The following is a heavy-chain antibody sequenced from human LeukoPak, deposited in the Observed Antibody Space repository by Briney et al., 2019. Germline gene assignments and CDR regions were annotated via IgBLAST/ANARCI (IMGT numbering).Heavy chain of an antibody. V-gene: IGHV3-33*08. CDR1: GFTFSSYA. CDR2: IWYDGSNK. J-gene: IGHJ4*02. D-gene: IGHD3-10*01. CDR3: ARDFAITMVRGVIITSLDY. Sequence: GGSLRLSCAASGFTFSSYAMSWVRQAPGKGLEWVAVIWYDGSNKYYADSVKGRFTISRDNSKNTLYLQMNSLRAEDTAVYYCARDFAITMVRGVIITSLDYWGQGTLVTVSS.